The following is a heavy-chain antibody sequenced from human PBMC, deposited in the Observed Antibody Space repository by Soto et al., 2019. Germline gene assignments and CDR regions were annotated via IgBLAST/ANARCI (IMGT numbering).Heavy chain of an antibody. CDR2: ISSSGSTI. CDR1: GFTFSSYE. J-gene: IGHJ6*02. Sequence: EVQLVESGGGLVQPGGSLRLSCAASGFTFSSYEMNWVRQAPGKGLEWVSYISSSGSTIYYADSVKGRFTISRDNAKNSLYLQMNSLRAEDTAVYYCAREVNSYGPPYYYGMDVWGQGTTVTVSS. V-gene: IGHV3-48*03. CDR3: AREVNSYGPPYYYGMDV. D-gene: IGHD5-18*01.